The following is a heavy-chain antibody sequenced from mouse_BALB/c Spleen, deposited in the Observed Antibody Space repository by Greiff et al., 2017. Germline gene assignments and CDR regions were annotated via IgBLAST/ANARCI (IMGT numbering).Heavy chain of an antibody. CDR3: ARIYGSSYGYYFDY. Sequence: EVKVEESGPGLVKPSQSLSLTCTVTGYSITSDYAWNWIRQFPGNKLEWMGYISYSGSTSYNPSLKSRISITRDTSKNQFFLQLNSVTTEDTATYYCARIYGSSYGYYFDYWGQGTTLTVSS. CDR2: ISYSGST. D-gene: IGHD1-1*01. J-gene: IGHJ2*01. V-gene: IGHV3-2*02. CDR1: GYSITSDYA.